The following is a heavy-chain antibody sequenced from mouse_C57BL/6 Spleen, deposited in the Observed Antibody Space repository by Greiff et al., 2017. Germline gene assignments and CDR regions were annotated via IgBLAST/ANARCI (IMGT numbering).Heavy chain of an antibody. Sequence: QVHVKQSGPGLVQPSQSLSITCTVSGFSLTSYGVHWVRQSPGKGLEWLGVIWSGGSTDYNAAFISRLSISKDNSKSQVFFKMNSLQADDTAIYYCARNSAITTVVASGYFDYWGQGTTLTVSS. D-gene: IGHD1-1*01. CDR3: ARNSAITTVVASGYFDY. CDR1: GFSLTSYG. J-gene: IGHJ2*01. V-gene: IGHV2-2*01. CDR2: IWSGGST.